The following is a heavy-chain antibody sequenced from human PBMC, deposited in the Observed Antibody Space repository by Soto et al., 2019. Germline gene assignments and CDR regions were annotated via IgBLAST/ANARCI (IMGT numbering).Heavy chain of an antibody. D-gene: IGHD5-12*01. CDR3: AREGISGFDWDY. V-gene: IGHV3-48*01. Sequence: EVYLVESGGGSVQPGESLRLSCAVSGFDFDAYHINWVRQGPGKGLEWISYISNTGGTRYYADSVRGRFTASRDNARKSAYLVMNNLSGDDAGVYYCAREGISGFDWDYWGQGTQVTVSS. CDR2: ISNTGGTR. J-gene: IGHJ4*02. CDR1: GFDFDAYH.